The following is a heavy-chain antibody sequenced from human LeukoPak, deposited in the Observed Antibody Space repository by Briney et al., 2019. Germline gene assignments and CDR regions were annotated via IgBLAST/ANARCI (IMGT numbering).Heavy chain of an antibody. CDR2: IYYSGST. V-gene: IGHV4-59*01. J-gene: IGHJ3*02. CDR3: ARAVAGTRGAFDI. CDR1: GGSISSYY. D-gene: IGHD6-19*01. Sequence: SETLSLTCTVSGGSISSYYWSWIRQPPGKGLEWIGYIYYSGSTNYSPSLKSRVTISVDTSKNQFSLKLSSVTAADTAVYYCARAVAGTRGAFDIWGQGTMVTVSS.